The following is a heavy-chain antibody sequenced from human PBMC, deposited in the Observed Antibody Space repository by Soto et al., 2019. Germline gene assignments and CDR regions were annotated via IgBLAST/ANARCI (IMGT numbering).Heavy chain of an antibody. CDR3: ARSVWGFETIYYYYYGMDV. J-gene: IGHJ6*02. D-gene: IGHD3-10*01. Sequence: SVKVSCKASGGTFSSYTISWVRQAPGQGLEWMGRIIPILGIANYAQKFQGRVTITADKSTSTAYMELSSLRSEDTAVYYCARSVWGFETIYYYYYGMDVWGQGTTVTVS. CDR2: IIPILGIA. CDR1: GGTFSSYT. V-gene: IGHV1-69*02.